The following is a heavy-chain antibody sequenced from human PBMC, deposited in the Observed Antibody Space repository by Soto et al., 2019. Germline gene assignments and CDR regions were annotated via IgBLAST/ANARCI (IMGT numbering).Heavy chain of an antibody. CDR3: IKEARGHSYARL. CDR1: GFLSGNYA. D-gene: IGHD3-16*01. Sequence: EVQLLESGGDLVHPGESLRLSCAASGFLSGNYAMDWIRQAPGTGLEWVSAISDSGVKTYYADSVKGRFTISRDNSKNALYLEMKRLRAGDTAVYYCIKEARGHSYARLWGRGTPVTVS. CDR2: ISDSGVKT. J-gene: IGHJ4*02. V-gene: IGHV3-23*01.